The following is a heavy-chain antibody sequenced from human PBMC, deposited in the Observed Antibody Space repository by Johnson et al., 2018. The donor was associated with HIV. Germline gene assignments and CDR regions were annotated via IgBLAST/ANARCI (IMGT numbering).Heavy chain of an antibody. CDR2: ISSDGSTI. D-gene: IGHD3-16*01. CDR3: TGGDLLRAFDI. CDR1: GFSFGDYY. Sequence: MQLVESGGGLVQPGGSLRLSCAASGFSFGDYYMSWIRQAPGKGLEWISYISSDGSTIDYADSVKGRFTISRDNGNNSLYLQMNSLRAEDAAVYYCTGGDLLRAFDIWGRGTMVTVSS. V-gene: IGHV3-11*04. J-gene: IGHJ3*02.